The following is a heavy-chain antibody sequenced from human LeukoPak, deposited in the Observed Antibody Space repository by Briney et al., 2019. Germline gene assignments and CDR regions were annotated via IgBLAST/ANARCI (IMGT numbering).Heavy chain of an antibody. CDR3: ARELTYADY. V-gene: IGHV4-30-4*01. CDR2: IYYSGST. D-gene: IGHD4/OR15-4a*01. CDR1: GGSISSGDYY. J-gene: IGHJ4*02. Sequence: PSETLSLTCTVSGGSISSGDYYWSRIRQPPGKGLEWIGYIYYSGSTYSIPSLKSRVTMSVDTSKNQFSRKLSSVAAADSAFYYWARELTYADYWGQGTLVTVSS.